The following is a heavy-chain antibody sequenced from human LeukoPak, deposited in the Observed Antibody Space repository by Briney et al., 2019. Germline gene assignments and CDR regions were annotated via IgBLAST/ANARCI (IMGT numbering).Heavy chain of an antibody. CDR3: ARGSTAMADFEY. D-gene: IGHD5-18*01. J-gene: IGHJ4*02. CDR1: GYSISSGYY. Sequence: SETLSLTCAVSGYSISSGYYWGWIRPPPGKGLEWIGSIYHSGNTYYNPSLKSRVTISVDTSKNQFSLKLSSVTAAETAVYYCARGSTAMADFEYWGQGTLVTVSS. V-gene: IGHV4-38-2*01. CDR2: IYHSGNT.